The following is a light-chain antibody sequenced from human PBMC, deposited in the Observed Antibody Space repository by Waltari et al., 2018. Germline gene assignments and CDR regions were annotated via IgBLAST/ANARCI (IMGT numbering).Light chain of an antibody. J-gene: IGKJ4*01. CDR3: QQYDGLVLT. CDR1: QSVPRIS. V-gene: IGKV3-20*01. CDR2: GTS. Sequence: EIVLTQSPGTLSLSPGERATLSCRASQSVPRISFSWYQHKPGQAPRLLIYGTSNRATGIPDRFSGSGFGTDFTLTISRLEPEDFAVYYCQQYDGLVLTFGGGTKVEI.